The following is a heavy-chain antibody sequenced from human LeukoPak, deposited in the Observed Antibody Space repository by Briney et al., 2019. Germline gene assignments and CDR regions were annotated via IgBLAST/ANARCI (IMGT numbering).Heavy chain of an antibody. CDR1: GDSVSSNSAA. D-gene: IGHD6-19*01. Sequence: SQTLSLTCAISGDSVSSNSAAWNWIRQSPSRGLEWLGSTYYRYKWYNDYAVSVKSRITINPDTSKNQFFLQLNSVIPEDTAVYYCARGAVDDFDYWGQGTLVTVSS. CDR3: ARGAVDDFDY. J-gene: IGHJ4*02. CDR2: TYYRYKWYN. V-gene: IGHV6-1*01.